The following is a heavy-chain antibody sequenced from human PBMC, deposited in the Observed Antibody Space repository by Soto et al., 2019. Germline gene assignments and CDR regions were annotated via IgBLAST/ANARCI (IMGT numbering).Heavy chain of an antibody. D-gene: IGHD6-13*01. CDR1: GFTFGDYA. V-gene: IGHV3-49*03. CDR2: IRSKAYGGTT. J-gene: IGHJ1*01. Sequence: GGSLRLSCTASGFTFGDYAMSWFRQAPGKGLEWVGFIRSKAYGGTTEYAASVKGRFTISRDDSKSIAYLQMNSLKTEDTAVYYCTRDPSIAAAGTWHFQHWGQGTLVTVSS. CDR3: TRDPSIAAAGTWHFQH.